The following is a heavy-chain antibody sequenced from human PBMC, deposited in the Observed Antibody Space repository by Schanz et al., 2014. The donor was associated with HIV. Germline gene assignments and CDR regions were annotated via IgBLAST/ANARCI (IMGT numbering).Heavy chain of an antibody. Sequence: QVQLVESGGGVVQPGRSLRLSCAASGFTFRSYGMHWVRQAQGKGPEWVAVIWYDGSHTYYADSVKGRFTISRDNSKSTLYLQMNSLRAEDTAVYYCAKDLRANYYGPQVDWFDSWGQGTRVTVTS. J-gene: IGHJ5*01. CDR1: GFTFRSYG. V-gene: IGHV3-33*06. D-gene: IGHD3-10*01. CDR2: IWYDGSHT. CDR3: AKDLRANYYGPQVDWFDS.